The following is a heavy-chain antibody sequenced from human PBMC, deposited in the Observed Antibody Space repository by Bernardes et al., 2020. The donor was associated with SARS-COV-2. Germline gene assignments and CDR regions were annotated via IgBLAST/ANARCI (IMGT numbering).Heavy chain of an antibody. CDR1: DYTFTNYW. CDR2: IYPGDSDT. J-gene: IGHJ6*02. D-gene: IGHD2-2*02. V-gene: IGHV5-51*01. CDR3: ARDLYTKSVGYYYNGMDV. Sequence: GESLKISCKGSDYTFTNYWIGWVRQMPGKGLEWMGIIYPGDSDTKYSPSFQGRVTISADKSVNTAYLQWSSLRAEDTAVYYCARDLYTKSVGYYYNGMDVWGQGTTVTVSS.